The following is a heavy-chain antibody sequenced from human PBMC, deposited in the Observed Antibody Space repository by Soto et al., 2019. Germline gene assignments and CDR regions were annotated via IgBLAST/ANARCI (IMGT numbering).Heavy chain of an antibody. CDR3: AREWRDDYGDSTLLDYYGMDV. CDR2: IYYSGST. J-gene: IGHJ6*02. V-gene: IGHV4-61*01. CDR1: GGSVSSGSYY. D-gene: IGHD4-17*01. Sequence: SETLSLTCTVSGGSVSSGSYYWSWIRQPPGKGLEWIGYIYYSGSTNYNPSLKSRVTISVDTSKNQFSLKLSSVTAADTAVYYCAREWRDDYGDSTLLDYYGMDVWGQGTTVTVSS.